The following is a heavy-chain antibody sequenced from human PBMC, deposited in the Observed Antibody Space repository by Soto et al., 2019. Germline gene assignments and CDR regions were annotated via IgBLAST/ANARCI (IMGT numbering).Heavy chain of an antibody. CDR1: GYTFTSYA. Sequence: QVQLVQSGAEVKKPGASVKVSCKASGYTFTSYAMHWVRQAPGQRLEWMGWINAGNGNTKYSQKFQGRVTITRDTSASTAYMELSSLRSEDTAVYYCARRHSHPSMLYHYGMDVWGQGTTVTVSS. J-gene: IGHJ6*02. CDR2: INAGNGNT. CDR3: ARRHSHPSMLYHYGMDV. V-gene: IGHV1-3*01. D-gene: IGHD1-26*01.